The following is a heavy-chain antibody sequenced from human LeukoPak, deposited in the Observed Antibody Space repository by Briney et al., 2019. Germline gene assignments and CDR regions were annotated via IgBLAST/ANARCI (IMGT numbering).Heavy chain of an antibody. CDR2: INRDGSST. CDR1: GIIFSNYW. J-gene: IGHJ4*02. Sequence: GGSLRLSCAASGIIFSNYWMHWVRQAPGKGLVWVSRINRDGSSTSYADSVKGRFTISRDNGKNTLYLQMNSLRVDNTAVYYCARGGVPAANDYWGQGTLVTVSS. CDR3: ARGGVPAANDY. D-gene: IGHD2-2*01. V-gene: IGHV3-74*01.